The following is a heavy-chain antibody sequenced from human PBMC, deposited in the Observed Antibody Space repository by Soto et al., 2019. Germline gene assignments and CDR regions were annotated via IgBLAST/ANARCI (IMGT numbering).Heavy chain of an antibody. CDR2: IYYSGST. J-gene: IGHJ4*02. Sequence: QLQLQESGPGLVKPSETLSLTCTVSGGSISSSSYYWGWIRQPPGKGLEWIGSIYYSGSTYYNPSLKSRVTISVDTSKNQFSLKLSSVTAADTAVYYCARTLGSGSYYNRIDYWGQGTLVTVSS. CDR3: ARTLGSGSYYNRIDY. CDR1: GGSISSSSYY. V-gene: IGHV4-39*01. D-gene: IGHD3-10*01.